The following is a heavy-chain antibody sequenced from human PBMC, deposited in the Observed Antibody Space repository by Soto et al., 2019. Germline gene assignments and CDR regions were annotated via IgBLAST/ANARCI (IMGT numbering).Heavy chain of an antibody. D-gene: IGHD4-4*01. CDR3: VHQEWNNNNFYFDL. Sequence: QITLKESGPELVNPTQTLTLTCTFSGFSLSTSGVAVGWIRQPPGKALEWLSLIYWDDDKRYSPSLKSRLTITKDTSKNQVVLTMTNMDPMDTATYYCVHQEWNNNNFYFDLWGRGTLVTVSS. J-gene: IGHJ2*01. V-gene: IGHV2-5*02. CDR2: IYWDDDK. CDR1: GFSLSTSGVA.